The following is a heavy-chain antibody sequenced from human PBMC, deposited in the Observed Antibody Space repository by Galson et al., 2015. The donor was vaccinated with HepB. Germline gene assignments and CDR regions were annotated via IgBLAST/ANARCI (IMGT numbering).Heavy chain of an antibody. D-gene: IGHD5-12*01. V-gene: IGHV1-2*06. Sequence: PLKVSCKDSGYNFTVYYMHWVRQAPGQGLEWMGRINPNSGGTNYAQKFQGRVTMTRDTSISTAYMELSRLRSDDTAVYYCARDGATPTPFDFWGQGTLVTVSS. CDR1: GYNFTVYY. CDR2: INPNSGGT. CDR3: ARDGATPTPFDF. J-gene: IGHJ4*02.